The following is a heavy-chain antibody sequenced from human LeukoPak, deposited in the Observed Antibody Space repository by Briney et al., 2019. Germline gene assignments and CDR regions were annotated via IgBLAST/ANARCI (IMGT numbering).Heavy chain of an antibody. CDR3: VRGDYNVLTGFRDTYDY. Sequence: PSETLSLTCTVSGGSISNYYWSWIRQPPGIGLEWIGTLYYSGSTYYNPSLKSRVTISVDSSKKQFSLKLTSVTAADTAVYFCVRGDYNVLTGFRDTYDYWGQGRLVTVSA. CDR2: LYYSGST. V-gene: IGHV4-59*04. J-gene: IGHJ4*02. CDR1: GGSISNYY. D-gene: IGHD3-9*01.